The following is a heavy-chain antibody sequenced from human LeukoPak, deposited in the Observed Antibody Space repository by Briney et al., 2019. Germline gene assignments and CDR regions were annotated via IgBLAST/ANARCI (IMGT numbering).Heavy chain of an antibody. J-gene: IGHJ4*02. CDR2: ISYDGSNK. V-gene: IGHV3-30*04. D-gene: IGHD2-2*01. CDR1: GFTFSSYA. CDR3: ASLEGGTGSTSCCD. Sequence: GGSLRLSCAASGFTFSSYAMHWVRQAPGKGLEWVAVISYDGSNKYYADSVKGRFTISRDNSKNTLYLQMNSLRAEDTAVYYCASLEGGTGSTSCCDWGQGTLVTVS.